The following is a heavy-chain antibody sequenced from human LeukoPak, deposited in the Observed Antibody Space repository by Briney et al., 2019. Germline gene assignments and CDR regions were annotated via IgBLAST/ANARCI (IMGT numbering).Heavy chain of an antibody. D-gene: IGHD6-13*01. CDR3: ARAGYTSSWAPFDY. J-gene: IGHJ4*02. V-gene: IGHV4-59*12. Sequence: SETLSLTCTVSGGSISSYYWSWIRQPPGKGLEWIGYIYYSGSTNYNPSLKSRVTISVDTSKNQFSLKLSSVTAADTAVYYCARAGYTSSWAPFDYWGQGTLVTVSS. CDR2: IYYSGST. CDR1: GGSISSYY.